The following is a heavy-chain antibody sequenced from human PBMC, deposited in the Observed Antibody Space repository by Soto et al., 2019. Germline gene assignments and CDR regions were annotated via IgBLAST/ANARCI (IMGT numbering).Heavy chain of an antibody. CDR1: GYSFTSYW. CDR3: SRRHYNSGADAFDI. V-gene: IGHV5-51*01. Sequence: GESLKISCKGSGYSFTSYWIGWVRQMSGKGLEWMGIIYPGDSDTRYSPSFKGQVTISADKSIITAYWQWSSLKASDTAVYYCSRRHYNSGADAFDIWGQGTMVTVSS. CDR2: IYPGDSDT. D-gene: IGHD6-25*01. J-gene: IGHJ3*02.